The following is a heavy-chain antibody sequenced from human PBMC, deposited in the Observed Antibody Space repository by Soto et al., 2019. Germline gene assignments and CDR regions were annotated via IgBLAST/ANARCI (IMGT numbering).Heavy chain of an antibody. Sequence: SETLSLACAVSGDTISTGGYSWAWIRQPPGKALEWIGHTYHSGNPYYNPSLKSRVIISVDRSKNQFSLKLSSVTAADTAVYFFARSMYYSDGSNYSPFAYWGQGTLVTVSS. V-gene: IGHV4-30-2*01. CDR3: ARSMYYSDGSNYSPFAY. CDR1: GDTISTGGYS. J-gene: IGHJ4*02. D-gene: IGHD3-22*01. CDR2: TYHSGNP.